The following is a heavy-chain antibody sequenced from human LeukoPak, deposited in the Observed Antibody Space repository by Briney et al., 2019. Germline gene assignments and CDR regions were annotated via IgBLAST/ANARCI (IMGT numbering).Heavy chain of an antibody. V-gene: IGHV1-18*01. CDR2: ISAYNGNT. CDR1: GYTFTSYG. CDR3: ARRTETTVIFDY. Sequence: ASVKVSCKASGYTFTSYGISWVRQAPGQGLEWMGWISAYNGNTNYAQKLQGRVTMTTDTSTSTAYMELSSLRSEDTAVYYCARRTETTVIFDYWGQGTLVTVSS. J-gene: IGHJ4*02. D-gene: IGHD4-17*01.